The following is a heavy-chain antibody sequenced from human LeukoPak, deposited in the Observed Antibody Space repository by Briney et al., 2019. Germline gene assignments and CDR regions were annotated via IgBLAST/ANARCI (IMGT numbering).Heavy chain of an antibody. Sequence: GGSLRLSCAASGFAFSSSAMGWVRQAPGKGLEWVSLVSGSGGGTYYADSVKGRFTISRDNSKNTLFLQMNSLRAEDTAIYYCAKRSCSSSGCYHLDYWGQGTLVTVSS. CDR1: GFAFSSSA. CDR3: AKRSCSSSGCYHLDY. V-gene: IGHV3-23*01. CDR2: VSGSGGGT. D-gene: IGHD2-2*01. J-gene: IGHJ4*02.